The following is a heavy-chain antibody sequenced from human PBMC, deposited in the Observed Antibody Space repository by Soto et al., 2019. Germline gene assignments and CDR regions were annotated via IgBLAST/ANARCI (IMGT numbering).Heavy chain of an antibody. J-gene: IGHJ4*02. D-gene: IGHD3-10*01. CDR1: GDTFSIYT. CDR2: IVPQLDIA. CDR3: ARSGGGVVGEGPVTMAFDF. V-gene: IGHV1-69*02. Sequence: QVQLVQSGAAVKKPGSSVRVSCKASGDTFSIYTINWVRQAPGQGLEWMGRIVPQLDIANYAQNVQGRVTITADKSTSTAYMELSSLRSEATAVYYGARSGGGVVGEGPVTMAFDFWGQGTLVTVSS.